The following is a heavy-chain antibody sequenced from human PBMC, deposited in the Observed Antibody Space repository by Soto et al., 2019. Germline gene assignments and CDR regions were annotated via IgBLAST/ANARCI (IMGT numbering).Heavy chain of an antibody. CDR2: IIPIFGTA. CDR3: ATAGRIVGATIAGYYFDY. Sequence: SVKVSFKASGGTFSSYAISWVRQAPGQGLEWMGGIIPIFGTANYAQKFQGRVTITADESTSTAYMELSSLRSEDTAVYYCATAGRIVGATIAGYYFDYWGQGTLVTVSS. V-gene: IGHV1-69*13. J-gene: IGHJ4*02. CDR1: GGTFSSYA. D-gene: IGHD1-26*01.